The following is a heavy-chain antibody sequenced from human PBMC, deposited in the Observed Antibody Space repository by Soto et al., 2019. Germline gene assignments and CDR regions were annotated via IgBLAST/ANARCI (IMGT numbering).Heavy chain of an antibody. CDR1: GFYFSRFA. CDR3: AKSCEARTRGFLES. D-gene: IGHD3-3*01. V-gene: IGHV3-23*01. Sequence: EEQLLESGGGLVQPGGSLRLSCTTSGFYFSRFAMSLVRQAPGKGLEWVSAITSSADNAYYADSVKGRFTISRDNFKSTLYLKMSNLRAEDTAIYYCAKSCEARTRGFLESWGQGTLVTVSS. CDR2: ITSSADNA. J-gene: IGHJ5*02.